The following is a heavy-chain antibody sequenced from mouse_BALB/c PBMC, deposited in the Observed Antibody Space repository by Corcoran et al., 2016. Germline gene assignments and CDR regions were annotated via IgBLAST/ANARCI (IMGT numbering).Heavy chain of an antibody. D-gene: IGHD3-1*01. Sequence: QIQLVQSGPELKKPGETVKISCKASGYTFTNYGMKWVKQAPGKGLKWMGWINTYTGEPTYAEDFKGRFAFSLETSASTAYLQINNLKNEDTATYFCASSGYAWFAYWGQGTLVTVSA. V-gene: IGHV9-3-1*01. CDR2: INTYTGEP. CDR3: ASSGYAWFAY. CDR1: GYTFTNYG. J-gene: IGHJ3*01.